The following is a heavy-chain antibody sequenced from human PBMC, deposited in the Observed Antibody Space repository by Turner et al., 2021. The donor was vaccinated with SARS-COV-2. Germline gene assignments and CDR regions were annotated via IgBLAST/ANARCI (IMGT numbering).Heavy chain of an antibody. D-gene: IGHD1-1*01. CDR1: GGSISSYF. CDR2: IHSSGII. V-gene: IGHV4-4*07. Sequence: QVQLQESGPGLVKPSETLSLTCTVSGGSISSYFWSWIRQPAGKGLEWIGRIHSSGIINYNPSLKSRVTMSVDTSKNQVSLRLSSVTAADTAVYFCARANEERTRALDVWGKGTMGTVSA. J-gene: IGHJ3*01. CDR3: ARANEERTRALDV.